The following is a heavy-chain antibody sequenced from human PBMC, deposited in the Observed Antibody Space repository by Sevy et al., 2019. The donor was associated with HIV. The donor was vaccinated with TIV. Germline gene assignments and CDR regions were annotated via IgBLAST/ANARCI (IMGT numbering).Heavy chain of an antibody. D-gene: IGHD4-17*01. CDR1: GFTFSSYS. V-gene: IGHV3-48*02. Sequence: GGSLRLSCAASGFTFSSYSMNWVRQAPGKGLEWVSYISSSSSPIYYADSVKGRFTISRDNAKNSLYLQMNSLRDEDTAVYYCARGTDYGDLAQTTYWGQGTLVTVSS. J-gene: IGHJ4*02. CDR2: ISSSSSPI. CDR3: ARGTDYGDLAQTTY.